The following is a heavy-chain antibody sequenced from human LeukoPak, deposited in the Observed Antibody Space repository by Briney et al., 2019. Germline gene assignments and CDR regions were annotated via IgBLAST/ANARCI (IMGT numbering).Heavy chain of an antibody. J-gene: IGHJ6*02. V-gene: IGHV3-9*01. CDR3: ARGSAAAGNEWGYYYYGMDV. CDR2: ISWNSGSI. D-gene: IGHD6-13*01. Sequence: GGSLRLSCAASGFTFDDYAMHWVRQAPGKGLEWVSGISWNSGSIGYADSVKGRFTISRDNAKNSLYLQMNSLRAEDTAVYYCARGSAAAGNEWGYYYYGMDVWGQGTTVTVSS. CDR1: GFTFDDYA.